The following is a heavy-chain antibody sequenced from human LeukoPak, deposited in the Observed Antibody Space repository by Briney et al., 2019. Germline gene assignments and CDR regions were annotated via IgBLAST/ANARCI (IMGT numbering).Heavy chain of an antibody. CDR2: IYPGDSDT. Sequence: GESLEISCKGSRYSFANYWIGWVRQMPGKGLEWMGIIYPGDSDTTYSPSFQGQVTISADKSITTAYLQWSSLKASDTAMYYCARLINNGYFSDWGQGTLVTVSS. D-gene: IGHD3-22*01. CDR3: ARLINNGYFSD. CDR1: RYSFANYW. J-gene: IGHJ4*02. V-gene: IGHV5-51*01.